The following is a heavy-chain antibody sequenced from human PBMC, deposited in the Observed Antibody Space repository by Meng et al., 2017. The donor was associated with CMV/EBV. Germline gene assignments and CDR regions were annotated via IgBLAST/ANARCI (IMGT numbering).Heavy chain of an antibody. V-gene: IGHV4-4*07. CDR3: AREMPIAAAGCFDP. Sequence: VQLEESGPGRVKPSGTLSLICTVSGGPISSYYWSWIRQPAGKGLEWIGRIYTSGSTNYNPSLKSRVTMSVDTSKNQFSLKLSSVTAADTAVYYCAREMPIAAAGCFDPWGQGTLVTVSS. CDR2: IYTSGST. J-gene: IGHJ5*02. CDR1: GGPISSYY. D-gene: IGHD6-13*01.